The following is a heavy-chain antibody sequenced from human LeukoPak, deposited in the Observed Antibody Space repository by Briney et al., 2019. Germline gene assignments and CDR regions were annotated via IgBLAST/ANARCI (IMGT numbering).Heavy chain of an antibody. J-gene: IGHJ4*02. D-gene: IGHD6-6*01. CDR2: IKQDGSEK. CDR3: ARGSEYTSSTNYYFDY. CDR1: GFTFSSYW. V-gene: IGHV3-7*01. Sequence: PGGSLRLPCAASGFTFSSYWMSWVRQAPGKGLEWVANIKQDGSEKHYVDSVKGRFTISRDNAKKSLFLHMNSLRVEDTAVYYCARGSEYTSSTNYYFDYWGQGTLVTVSS.